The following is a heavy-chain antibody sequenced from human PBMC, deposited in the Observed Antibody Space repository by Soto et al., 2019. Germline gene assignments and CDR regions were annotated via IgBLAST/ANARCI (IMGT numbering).Heavy chain of an antibody. D-gene: IGHD1-26*01. CDR3: SKSNGDTWERYFFDF. Sequence: GGSLRLSCAASGVTVGNNYMSWVRQAPGKGLEWVSGISGLGGSIYYADSVKGRFTISRDNSKNTLYLQMNSLRAEDTAVYYCSKSNGDTWERYFFDFWGQGTLVTVSS. CDR1: GVTVGNNY. CDR2: ISGLGGSI. V-gene: IGHV3-23*01. J-gene: IGHJ4*02.